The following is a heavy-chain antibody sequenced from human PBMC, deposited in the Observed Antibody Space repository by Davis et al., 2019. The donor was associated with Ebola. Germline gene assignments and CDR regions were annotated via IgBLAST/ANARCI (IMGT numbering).Heavy chain of an antibody. J-gene: IGHJ4*02. Sequence: ASVKVSCKASGYTFTSYAMHWVRQAPGQRLEWMGWINAGNGNTKYSQKFQGRVTITRDTSTSTVYMELSSLRSEDTAVYYCAREPRDNRDGYNYLFDYWGQGTLVTVSS. V-gene: IGHV1-3*01. D-gene: IGHD5-24*01. CDR1: GYTFTSYA. CDR2: INAGNGNT. CDR3: AREPRDNRDGYNYLFDY.